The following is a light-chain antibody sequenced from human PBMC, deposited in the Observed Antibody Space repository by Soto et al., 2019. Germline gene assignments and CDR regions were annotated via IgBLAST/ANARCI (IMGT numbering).Light chain of an antibody. CDR2: DAS. Sequence: LLKQSPATRSFSLGERASLYCWASQTVSSSLAWYQQKPGQAPRLLIYDASNRATGIPARFSDSGSGTDFTLTISSLEPEDFAVYYCQQRGNWFLTFGGGTMVDIK. CDR3: QQRGNWFLT. J-gene: IGKJ4*01. V-gene: IGKV3-11*01. CDR1: QTVSSS.